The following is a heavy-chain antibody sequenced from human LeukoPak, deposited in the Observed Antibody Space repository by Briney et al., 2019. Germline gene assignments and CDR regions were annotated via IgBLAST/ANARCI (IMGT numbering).Heavy chain of an antibody. CDR3: GKDDRKWGYYDSSGPWGNWFDP. D-gene: IGHD3-22*01. Sequence: GGSLRLSCAASGFTFSSYGMHWVRQAPGKGLEWVAFIRYDGSNKYYADSVKGRFTISRDNSKNTLYLQMNSLRAEDTAVYYCGKDDRKWGYYDSSGPWGNWFDPWGQGTLVTVSS. CDR1: GFTFSSYG. J-gene: IGHJ5*02. V-gene: IGHV3-30*02. CDR2: IRYDGSNK.